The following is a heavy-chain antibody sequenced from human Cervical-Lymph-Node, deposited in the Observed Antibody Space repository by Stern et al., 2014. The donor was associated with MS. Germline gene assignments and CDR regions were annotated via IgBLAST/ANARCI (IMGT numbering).Heavy chain of an antibody. D-gene: IGHD5-12*01. CDR3: VRGWEPRQDGPSGHDYDAFDI. J-gene: IGHJ3*02. Sequence: VQLGESGGGLVKPGGSLRLSCAACGFAFSDSYMTWIRQTQGKGLECGSYISSSGDTIKYAESVKGRFTVSRDNAKNSLSLQMSSLRVEDTAVYYCVRGWEPRQDGPSGHDYDAFDIWGQGTMVTVSS. CDR1: GFAFSDSY. V-gene: IGHV3-11*01. CDR2: ISSSGDTI.